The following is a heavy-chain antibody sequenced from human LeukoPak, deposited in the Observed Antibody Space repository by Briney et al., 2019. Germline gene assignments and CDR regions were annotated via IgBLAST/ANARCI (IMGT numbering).Heavy chain of an antibody. CDR2: VYYSGST. D-gene: IGHD2-21*01. CDR3: AREANSPTARYWYFDL. Sequence: SETLSLTCAVSGGSVSSYYWSWMRQPPGKGLEWIGYVYYSGSTNYNPALKSRVTISLDTSENQFSLKLSSVFAADTAVYYCAREANSPTARYWYFDLWGRGTQVTVSS. V-gene: IGHV4-59*02. CDR1: GGSVSSYY. J-gene: IGHJ2*01.